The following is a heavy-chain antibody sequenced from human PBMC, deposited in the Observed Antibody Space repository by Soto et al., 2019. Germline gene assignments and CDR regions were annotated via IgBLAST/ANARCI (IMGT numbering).Heavy chain of an antibody. J-gene: IGHJ4*02. CDR3: ARWACQDSGCFDY. CDR1: GGSISSYY. V-gene: IGHV4-59*01. Sequence: WETLSLTCTVSGGSISSYYWSWIRQPPGKGLEWIGYIYYSGSTNYNPSLKSRVTISVDTSTNQFSLKLSSVTAADTAAYYCARWACQDSGCFDYWDQGTLVTVSS. D-gene: IGHD6-19*01. CDR2: IYYSGST.